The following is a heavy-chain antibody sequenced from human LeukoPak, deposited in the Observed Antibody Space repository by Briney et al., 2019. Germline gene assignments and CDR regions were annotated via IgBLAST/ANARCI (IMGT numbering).Heavy chain of an antibody. CDR3: ARAWGSGSYGGKH. D-gene: IGHD1-26*01. CDR1: GYNLIDYY. Sequence: ASVKVSCKSSGYNLIDYYLHWVRQAPGQGLEWLGWINPNSGGTDYAQRFQGRVTLTRDTSISTAYMELSSLTSDDTAVYYCARAWGSGSYGGKHWGQGSLVTVTS. J-gene: IGHJ1*01. V-gene: IGHV1-2*02. CDR2: INPNSGGT.